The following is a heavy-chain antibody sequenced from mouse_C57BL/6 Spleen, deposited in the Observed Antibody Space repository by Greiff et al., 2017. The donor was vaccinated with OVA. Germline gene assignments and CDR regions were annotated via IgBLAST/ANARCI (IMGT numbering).Heavy chain of an antibody. V-gene: IGHV1-18*01. CDR3: ARRRDGYYGYFDV. CDR1: GYTFTDYN. CDR2: INPNNGGT. Sequence: VQLQQSGPELVKPGASVKIPCKASGYTFTDYNMDWVKQSHGKSLEWIGDINPNNGGTIYNQKFKGKATLTVDKSSSTAYMELRSRTSADTAVYYCARRRDGYYGYFDVWGTGTTVTVSS. J-gene: IGHJ1*03. D-gene: IGHD2-3*01.